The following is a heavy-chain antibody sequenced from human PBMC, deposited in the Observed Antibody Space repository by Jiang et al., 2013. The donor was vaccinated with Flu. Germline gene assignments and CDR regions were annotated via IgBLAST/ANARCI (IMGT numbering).Heavy chain of an antibody. V-gene: IGHV4-59*08. J-gene: IGHJ6*02. D-gene: IGHD2-21*02. CDR3: ARSYCGGDCYSMFGYSYYGMDV. CDR2: IHNSGTT. Sequence: GLVKPSETLSLTCTVASGSISSHYWSWIRQPPGKGLEWIGYIHNSGTTNYNPSLKSRVTISIDTSTNQFSLKLISVTAPDTAVYYCARSYCGGDCYSMFGYSYYGMDVWGQGTTVTVSS. CDR1: SGSISSHY.